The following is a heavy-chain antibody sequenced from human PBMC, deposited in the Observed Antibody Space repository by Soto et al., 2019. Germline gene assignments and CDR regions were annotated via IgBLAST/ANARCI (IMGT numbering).Heavy chain of an antibody. D-gene: IGHD3-16*01. Sequence: QITLKESGPTLVKPTQTLTLTCTFSGFSLSSNGVGVGWIRQPPGKALEWLALNYWDDSKHYSPSLKSRLTITTEKSRNQVVIKMTNMDTVDTATYYCDKQGGGDYLLGYWGQGTLVTVSS. CDR3: DKQGGGDYLLGY. V-gene: IGHV2-5*02. CDR1: GFSLSSNGVG. J-gene: IGHJ4*02. CDR2: NYWDDSK.